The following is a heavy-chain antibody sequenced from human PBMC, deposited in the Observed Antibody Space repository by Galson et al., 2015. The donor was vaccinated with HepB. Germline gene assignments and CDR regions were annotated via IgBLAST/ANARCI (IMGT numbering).Heavy chain of an antibody. CDR3: ARGAGAYYDSSPTHNY. J-gene: IGHJ4*02. D-gene: IGHD3-22*01. V-gene: IGHV3-30*14. CDR2: ISYDGTNK. CDR1: GFTFSTYA. Sequence: LRLSCAASGFTFSTYAMHWVRQAPGEGLEWVSLISYDGTNKLYADSVKGRFTISRDNSKNTLYLQMNSLRAEDTALYYCARGAGAYYDSSPTHNYWGQGTLVTVSS.